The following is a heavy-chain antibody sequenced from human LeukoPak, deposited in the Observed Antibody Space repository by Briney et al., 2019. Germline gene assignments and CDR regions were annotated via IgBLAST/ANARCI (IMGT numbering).Heavy chain of an antibody. V-gene: IGHV3-48*03. CDR2: ISSSGSSI. J-gene: IGHJ4*02. CDR1: GITFSNND. D-gene: IGHD2-2*01. Sequence: GGSLRLSCAASGITFSNNDMNWVRQAPGKGLEWLSYISSSGSSIYYADSVKGRFTISRDNAKKSLYLQMSSLRAEDTAFYYCASSGYDDYWGQGTLVTVSS. CDR3: ASSGYDDY.